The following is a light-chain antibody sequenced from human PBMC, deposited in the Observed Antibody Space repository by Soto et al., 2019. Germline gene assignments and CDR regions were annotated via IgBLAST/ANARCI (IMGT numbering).Light chain of an antibody. CDR1: RSDVGSYYL. CDR2: EGS. CDR3: SSYARTVL. V-gene: IGLV2-23*01. Sequence: QSALTQPASVSGSPGQSITISCTGTRSDVGSYYLVSWYQQHPGKAPKLIIYEGSKRPSGISNRFSGSKSGNTASLTISGLQAEEEAEYFCSSYARTVLFGGGTKLTVL. J-gene: IGLJ3*02.